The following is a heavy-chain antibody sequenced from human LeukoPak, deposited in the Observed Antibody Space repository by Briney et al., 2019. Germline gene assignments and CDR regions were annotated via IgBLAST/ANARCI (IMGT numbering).Heavy chain of an antibody. CDR3: ARGPTYYESSGQVPFDY. CDR1: GFTFNTYT. Sequence: GGSLRLSCAASGFTFNTYTMNWVRQAPGKGLEWVSYVSGSSGIIDYADSVRGRFTISRDKAKNSLYLQMNSLRAEDTAVYYCARGPTYYESSGQVPFDYWGQGTLVTVSS. D-gene: IGHD3-22*01. CDR2: VSGSSGII. J-gene: IGHJ4*02. V-gene: IGHV3-48*01.